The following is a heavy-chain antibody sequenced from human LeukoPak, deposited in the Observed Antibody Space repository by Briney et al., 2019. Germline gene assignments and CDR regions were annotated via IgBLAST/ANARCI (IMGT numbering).Heavy chain of an antibody. D-gene: IGHD6-13*01. V-gene: IGHV3-7*03. CDR2: IKQDGSEK. CDR3: AKVRGRIAAAGTIDY. CDR1: GFTFSSYW. Sequence: GGSLRLSCAASGFTFSSYWMSWVRQAPGKGLEWVANIKQDGSEKYYVDSVKGRFTISRDNAKNSLYLQMNSLRAEDTAVYYCAKVRGRIAAAGTIDYWGQGTLVTVSS. J-gene: IGHJ4*02.